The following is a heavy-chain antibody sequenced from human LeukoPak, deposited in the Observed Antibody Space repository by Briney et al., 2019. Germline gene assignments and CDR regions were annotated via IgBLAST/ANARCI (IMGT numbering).Heavy chain of an antibody. Sequence: GGSLRLSCAASGFTFSSYNMIWVRQAPGKGLEWVSAISDSGGSTYYADSVKGRFTISRDNSKNTLYLQMNSLRAEDTAVYYCAKEEGSRYCSSTSCYKYNWFDPWGQGTLVTVSS. CDR3: AKEEGSRYCSSTSCYKYNWFDP. CDR1: GFTFSSYN. CDR2: ISDSGGST. D-gene: IGHD2-2*01. J-gene: IGHJ5*02. V-gene: IGHV3-23*01.